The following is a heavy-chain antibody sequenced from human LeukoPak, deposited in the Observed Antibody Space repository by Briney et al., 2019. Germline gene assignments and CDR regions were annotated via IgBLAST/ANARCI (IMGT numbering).Heavy chain of an antibody. D-gene: IGHD6-13*01. Sequence: GASVKVSCKASGYTFTSYGIIWVRQAPGQGLEWVGWISAYNGNTNYAQKLQGRVTMTTDTSTSTAYMELRSLRSDDTAVYYCARLIAAADHYYYYMDVWGKGTAVTVSS. CDR2: ISAYNGNT. CDR3: ARLIAAADHYYYYMDV. CDR1: GYTFTSYG. J-gene: IGHJ6*03. V-gene: IGHV1-18*01.